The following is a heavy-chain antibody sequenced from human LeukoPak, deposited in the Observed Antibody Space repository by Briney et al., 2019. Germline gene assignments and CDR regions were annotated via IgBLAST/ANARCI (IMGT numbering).Heavy chain of an antibody. CDR3: ARVHYYDSSGGNEDY. Sequence: ASVKVSCKASGYTFTGYYMHWVRQAPGQGLEWMGWINPNSGGTNYAQKFQGRVTMTRDTSISTAYMELSRLRSDDTAVYYCARVHYYDSSGGNEDYWGQGTLVTVSS. V-gene: IGHV1-2*02. J-gene: IGHJ4*02. D-gene: IGHD3-22*01. CDR1: GYTFTGYY. CDR2: INPNSGGT.